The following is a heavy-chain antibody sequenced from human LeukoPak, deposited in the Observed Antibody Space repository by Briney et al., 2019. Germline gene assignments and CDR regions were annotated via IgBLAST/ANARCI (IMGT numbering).Heavy chain of an antibody. J-gene: IGHJ6*03. CDR2: FDPEDGET. V-gene: IGHV1-24*01. CDR1: GYTLTELS. Sequence: ASVKVSCKVSGYTLTELSMHWVRQAPGKGLEWMGGFDPEDGETIYAQKFQGRVTMTEDTSTDTAYMELSSLRSEDTAVYYCATAARDIVATTPFEYYYYYMDVWGKGTTVTVSS. D-gene: IGHD5-12*01. CDR3: ATAARDIVATTPFEYYYYYMDV.